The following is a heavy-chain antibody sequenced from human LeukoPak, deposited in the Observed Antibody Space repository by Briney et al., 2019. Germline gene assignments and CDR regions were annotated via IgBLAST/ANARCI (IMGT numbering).Heavy chain of an antibody. CDR1: GGSISSYY. CDR2: IYYSGST. J-gene: IGHJ3*02. CDR3: ARGRSVAAAVFSGPNDAFDI. Sequence: SETLSLTCTVSGGSISSYYWSWIRQPPGKGLEWIGYIYYSGSTNYNPSLKSRVTISVDTSKNQFSLKLSSVTAADTAVYYCARGRSVAAAVFSGPNDAFDIWGQGTMVTVSS. D-gene: IGHD6-13*01. V-gene: IGHV4-59*01.